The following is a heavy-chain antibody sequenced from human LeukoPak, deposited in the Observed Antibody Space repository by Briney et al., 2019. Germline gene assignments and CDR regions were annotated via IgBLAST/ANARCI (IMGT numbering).Heavy chain of an antibody. CDR1: GFTFSSYA. CDR3: AKRGSGWDYFDY. J-gene: IGHJ4*02. D-gene: IGHD6-19*01. V-gene: IGHV3-23*01. CDR2: ISGSGANT. Sequence: GASLRLSCAASGFTFSSYAMNWVRQAPGKGLEWLSAISGSGANTYYADSVKGRFTIFRDNSKNTTLYLQMNSLRAEDTAIYYCAKRGSGWDYFDYWGQGTLVTVSS.